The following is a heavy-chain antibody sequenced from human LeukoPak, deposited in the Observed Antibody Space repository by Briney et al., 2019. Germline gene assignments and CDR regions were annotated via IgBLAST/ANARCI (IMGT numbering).Heavy chain of an antibody. V-gene: IGHV1-2*02. D-gene: IGHD5-18*01. J-gene: IGHJ4*02. CDR2: IHPNGGGT. CDR1: GYSFTAYS. CDR3: ARLGTGYSLSY. Sequence: ASVKVSCKASGYSFTAYSIVWVRQAPGQGLEWMGWIHPNGGGTEYVKRFQGRVTMTRDTAISTAYMEVNSLGNDDAAVYYCARLGTGYSLSYWGQGTQVIVSS.